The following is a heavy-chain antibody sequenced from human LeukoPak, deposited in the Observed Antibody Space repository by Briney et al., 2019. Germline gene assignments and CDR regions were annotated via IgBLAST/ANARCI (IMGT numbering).Heavy chain of an antibody. CDR3: AKYGNSGWVIDN. CDR2: IYYTGGT. V-gene: IGHV4-59*08. Sequence: KPSETLSLTCAVYGGSFSGYYWTWIRQPPGKGLEYIGYIYYTGGTNYNPSLKSRVTISVDTSKNQFSLKLSSVTAADTAVYFCAKYGNSGWVIDNWGQGTLATVSS. CDR1: GGSFSGYY. J-gene: IGHJ4*02. D-gene: IGHD6-19*01.